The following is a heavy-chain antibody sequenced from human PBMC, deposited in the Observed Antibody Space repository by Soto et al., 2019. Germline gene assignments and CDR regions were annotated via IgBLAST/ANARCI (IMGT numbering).Heavy chain of an antibody. CDR2: ISYDGSNK. D-gene: IGHD3-22*01. CDR1: GFTFSIYA. J-gene: IGHJ3*02. CDR3: ASVYTMIVVVINKGYGDFDI. V-gene: IGHV3-30-3*01. Sequence: GGSXRLSCASSGFTFSIYAMHWVRQAPGKGLEWVAVISYDGSNKYYADSVKGRFTISRDNSKNTLYLQMNSLRAEDTAVYYCASVYTMIVVVINKGYGDFDIWGQGTMVTVSS.